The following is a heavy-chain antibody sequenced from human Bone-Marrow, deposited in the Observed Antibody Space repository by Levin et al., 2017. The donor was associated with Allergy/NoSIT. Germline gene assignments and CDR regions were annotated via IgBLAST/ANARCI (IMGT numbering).Heavy chain of an antibody. D-gene: IGHD4-17*01. CDR2: IKSETNGGTI. V-gene: IGHV3-15*01. CDR1: EFTLSNAW. Sequence: PGGSLRLSCAASEFTLSNAWMSWVRQAPGKGLEWVARIKSETNGGTIDYAAPVKGRFTISREDAKNTLYLQMNSLKTEDTALYFCTSAAGVTNDYWGQGTLVTVSS. J-gene: IGHJ4*02. CDR3: TSAAGVTNDY.